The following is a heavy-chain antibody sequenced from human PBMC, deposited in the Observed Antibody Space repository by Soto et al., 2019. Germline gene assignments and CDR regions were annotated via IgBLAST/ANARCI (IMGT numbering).Heavy chain of an antibody. CDR1: GFTFKSHG. CDR3: ARDNFSSGWYQYYYYYGMDV. V-gene: IGHV3-33*01. Sequence: SLRLSCATSGFTFKSHGMSWVRQAPGKGLECVSVIWYGDSNTYYADSVKGRFTISRDNSKNTLYLQMNSLRAEDTAVYYCARDNFSSGWYQYYYYYGMDVWGQGTTVTVSS. CDR2: IWYGDSNT. D-gene: IGHD6-19*01. J-gene: IGHJ6*02.